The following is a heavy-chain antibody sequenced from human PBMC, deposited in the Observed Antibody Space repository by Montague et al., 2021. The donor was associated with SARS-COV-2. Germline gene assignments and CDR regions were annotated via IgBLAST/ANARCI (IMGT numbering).Heavy chain of an antibody. CDR3: ARDPYYDILTGYYNY. D-gene: IGHD3-9*01. CDR1: GFTFSSYS. J-gene: IGHJ4*02. CDR2: ISSSSSYI. V-gene: IGHV3-21*01. Sequence: SLRLSCAASGFTFSSYSVNWVRQAPGKGLEWVSSISSSSSYIYYADSVKGRFTISRDNAKNSLYLQMNSLRAEDTAVYYCARDPYYDILTGYYNYWGQGTLVTVSS.